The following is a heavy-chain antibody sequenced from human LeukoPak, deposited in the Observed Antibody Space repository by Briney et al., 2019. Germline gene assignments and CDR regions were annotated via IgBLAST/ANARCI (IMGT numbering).Heavy chain of an antibody. CDR3: AGTYYYGSGSYYPYGY. J-gene: IGHJ4*02. Sequence: PSETLSLTCTVSGGSISSGDYYWSWIRQPPGKGLEWIGYIYYSGSTYYNPSLKSRVTISVDTSKNQFSLKLSSVTAADTAVYYCAGTYYYGSGSYYPYGYWGQGTLVTVSS. D-gene: IGHD3-10*01. CDR2: IYYSGST. V-gene: IGHV4-30-4*01. CDR1: GGSISSGDYY.